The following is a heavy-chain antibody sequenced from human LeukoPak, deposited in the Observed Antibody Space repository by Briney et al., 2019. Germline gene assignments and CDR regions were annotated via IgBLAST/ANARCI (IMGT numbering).Heavy chain of an antibody. D-gene: IGHD3-10*01. J-gene: IGHJ4*02. CDR1: GITLSNYG. CDR2: ISYDGNIK. CDR3: ARDSTYYYDSGSSGPHYFDY. Sequence: GGSLRLSCAVSGITLSNYGMSWVRQAPGKGPEWVAVISYDGNIKYYADSVKGRFTISRDNSKNTVYLQMNSLRAEDTAVYYCARDSTYYYDSGSSGPHYFDYWGQGTLVTVSS. V-gene: IGHV3-30*05.